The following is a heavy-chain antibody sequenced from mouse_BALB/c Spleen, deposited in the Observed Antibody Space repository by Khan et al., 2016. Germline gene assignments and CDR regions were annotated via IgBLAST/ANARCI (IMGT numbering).Heavy chain of an antibody. J-gene: IGHJ2*01. V-gene: IGHV3-2*02. CDR1: GYSITSDYA. Sequence: EVQLQESGPGLVKPSQSLSLTCTVTGYSITSDYARNWIRQFPGNKLEWMGHISYSGSTSHTPSLKSRISITRDTSKNQFFLQLNSVTTEDTVKYYCARGYYGSSCFGYWGQGTTLTISS. CDR3: ARGYYGSSCFGY. CDR2: ISYSGST. D-gene: IGHD1-1*01.